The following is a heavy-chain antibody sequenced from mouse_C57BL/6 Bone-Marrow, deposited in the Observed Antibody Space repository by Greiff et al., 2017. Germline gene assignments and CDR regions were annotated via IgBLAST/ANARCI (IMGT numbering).Heavy chain of an antibody. V-gene: IGHV1-59*01. CDR2: IDPSDSYT. CDR1: GYTFTSYW. J-gene: IGHJ2*01. Sequence: QVQLQQPGAELVRPGTSVTLSCKASGYTFTSYWMHWVKQRPGQGLEWIGVIDPSDSYTNYNQKFKGKATLTVDTSSSTAYMQLSSLTSEDSAVYYCARSYYYGSSWIYWGQGTTLTVSS. CDR3: ARSYYYGSSWIY. D-gene: IGHD1-1*01.